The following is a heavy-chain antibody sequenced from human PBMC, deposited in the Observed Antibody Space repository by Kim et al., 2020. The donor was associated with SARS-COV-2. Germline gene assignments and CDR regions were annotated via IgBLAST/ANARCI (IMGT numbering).Heavy chain of an antibody. CDR3: ARAGGGWLRFTYFDY. CDR2: ISYDGSNK. CDR1: GFTFSSYA. V-gene: IGHV3-30*04. J-gene: IGHJ4*02. D-gene: IGHD5-12*01. Sequence: GGSLRLSCAASGFTFSSYAMHWVRQAPGKGLEWVAVISYDGSNKYYADSVKGRFTISRDNSKNTLYLQMNSLRAEDTAVYYCARAGGGWLRFTYFDYWGQGTLVTVSS.